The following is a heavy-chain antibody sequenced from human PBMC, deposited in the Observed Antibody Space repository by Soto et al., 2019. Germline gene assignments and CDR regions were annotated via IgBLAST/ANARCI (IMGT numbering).Heavy chain of an antibody. CDR1: GYTFTGHC. J-gene: IGHJ5*02. V-gene: IGHV5-51*01. Sequence: LKISCKGSGYTFTGHCIGWVRQMPGKGLEWLGIIYPGDSDTRYSPSFQGQVTFSADKSISTAYLQWSSLKASDTAMYYCVRVGLVGPTSLSNAWFDPWGQGTLVTVSS. CDR2: IYPGDSDT. D-gene: IGHD1-26*01. CDR3: VRVGLVGPTSLSNAWFDP.